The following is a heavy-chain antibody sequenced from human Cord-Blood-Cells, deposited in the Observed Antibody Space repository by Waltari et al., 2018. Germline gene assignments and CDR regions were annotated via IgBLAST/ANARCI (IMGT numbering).Heavy chain of an antibody. V-gene: IGHV3-48*01. J-gene: IGHJ6*02. Sequence: EVQLVESGGGLVQPGGSLRLSCAASGFTFSSYSMNWVRQAPGKGLEWVSYISSSMSTIYYADSVKGRFTIARDNAKNSLYLQMNSLRAEDTAVYYCARDEYSSSLFYYYGMDVWGQGTTVTVSS. CDR1: GFTFSSYS. D-gene: IGHD6-6*01. CDR2: ISSSMSTI. CDR3: ARDEYSSSLFYYYGMDV.